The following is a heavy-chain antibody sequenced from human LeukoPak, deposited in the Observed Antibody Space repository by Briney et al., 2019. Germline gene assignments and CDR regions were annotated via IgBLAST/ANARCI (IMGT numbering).Heavy chain of an antibody. D-gene: IGHD3-22*01. CDR2: INHSGST. J-gene: IGHJ4*02. V-gene: IGHV4-34*01. Sequence: PSETLSLTCAVYGGSFSGYYWSWIRQPPGKGLEWIGEINHSGSTNYNPPLKSRVTISVDTSKNQFSLKLSSVTAADTAVYYCASWGDSSGYYYGFDYWGQGTLVTVSS. CDR1: GGSFSGYY. CDR3: ASWGDSSGYYYGFDY.